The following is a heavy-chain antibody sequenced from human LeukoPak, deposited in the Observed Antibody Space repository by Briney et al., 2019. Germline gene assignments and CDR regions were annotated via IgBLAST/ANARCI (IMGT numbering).Heavy chain of an antibody. D-gene: IGHD5-18*01. CDR1: GYSFTSYW. CDR2: IYPGDSDT. J-gene: IGHJ4*02. Sequence: GESLKISCKGSGYSFTSYWIGWVRQMPGKGLEWMGIIYPGDSDTRYSPSFQGQVTISADKSISTAYLQWSSLKASDTAMYYCARRRDTSMMNPLFHPFDYWGQGTLVTVSS. V-gene: IGHV5-51*01. CDR3: ARRRDTSMMNPLFHPFDY.